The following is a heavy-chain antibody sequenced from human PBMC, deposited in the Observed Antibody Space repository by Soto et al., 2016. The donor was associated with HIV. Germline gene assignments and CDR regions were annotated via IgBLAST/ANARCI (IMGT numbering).Heavy chain of an antibody. CDR1: DGSISSSLYY. Sequence: QLQLQESGPGLVKPSETLSLTCTVSDGSISSSLYYWGWIRQPPGKGLEWIGSIYYSGSTYYNPSLKSRVTISVDTSKNHFSLKLSSVTAADTAVYYCARASAPAAINWFDPVGPGNPGHRLL. D-gene: IGHD2-2*01. CDR2: IYYSGST. CDR3: ARASAPAAINWFDP. V-gene: IGHV4-39*02. J-gene: IGHJ5*02.